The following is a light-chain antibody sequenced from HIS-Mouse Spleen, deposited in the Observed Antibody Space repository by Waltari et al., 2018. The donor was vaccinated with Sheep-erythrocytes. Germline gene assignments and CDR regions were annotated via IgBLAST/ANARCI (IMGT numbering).Light chain of an antibody. CDR3: CSYAGSSTPWV. CDR2: EGS. V-gene: IGLV2-23*01. Sequence: QSALTQPASVSGSPGHSITISCTGTRSDVGRYNLVSWYQQHPGKAPKLMIYEGSKRPSGVSNRFSGSKSGNTASLTISGLQAEDEADYYCCSYAGSSTPWVFGGGTKLTVL. CDR1: RSDVGRYNL. J-gene: IGLJ3*02.